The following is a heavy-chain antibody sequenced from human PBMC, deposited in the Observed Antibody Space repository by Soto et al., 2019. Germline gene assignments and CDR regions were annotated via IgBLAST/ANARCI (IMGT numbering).Heavy chain of an antibody. D-gene: IGHD3-3*01. CDR3: ARVQVRRGNGSGYLNGFDI. CDR2: INHSGTT. V-gene: IGHV4-34*01. CDR1: GGSFSAYC. Sequence: SETLSLTCAVSGGSFSAYCWTWIRQSPGKGLEWIGEINHSGTTNYNPPLKSRVTISVDTSKNQFSLNLSSMTAADTAVYYCARVQVRRGNGSGYLNGFDIWGQGTMATVSS. J-gene: IGHJ3*02.